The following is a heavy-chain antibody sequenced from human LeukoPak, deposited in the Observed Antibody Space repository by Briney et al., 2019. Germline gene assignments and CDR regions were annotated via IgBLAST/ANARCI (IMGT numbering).Heavy chain of an antibody. J-gene: IGHJ4*02. D-gene: IGHD2-15*01. Sequence: SETLSLTCTVSGGSISSYYWSWIRQPPGKGLEWIGYIYTSGSTNYNPSLKSRVTISVDTSKNQFSLKLSSVTAADTAVYYCAREGRLGYCSGGSCYSSGSGLDYWGQGTLVTVSS. V-gene: IGHV4-4*09. CDR1: GGSISSYY. CDR3: AREGRLGYCSGGSCYSSGSGLDY. CDR2: IYTSGST.